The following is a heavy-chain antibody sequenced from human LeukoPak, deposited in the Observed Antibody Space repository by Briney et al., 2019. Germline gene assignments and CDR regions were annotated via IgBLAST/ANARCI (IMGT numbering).Heavy chain of an antibody. CDR2: IYYSGSN. CDR1: GGSISSSSYY. D-gene: IGHD3-3*01. Sequence: PSETLSLTCTVSGGSISSSSYYWGWIRQPPGKGLEWIGSIYYSGSNYYNPSLKSRATTSVDTSKNQFSLKLSSVTAADTAVYYCARPAGDFWSGYYPYYFDYWGQGTLVTVSS. CDR3: ARPAGDFWSGYYPYYFDY. V-gene: IGHV4-39*01. J-gene: IGHJ4*02.